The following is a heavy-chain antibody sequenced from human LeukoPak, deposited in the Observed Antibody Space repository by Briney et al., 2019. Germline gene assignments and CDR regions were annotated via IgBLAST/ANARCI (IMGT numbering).Heavy chain of an antibody. D-gene: IGHD1-7*01. CDR2: INHSGST. Sequence: SETLSLTCAVYGGSFSGYYWSGIRQPPGKGLEWIGEINHSGSTNYNPSLKSRVTISVDTSKNQFSLKLSSVTAADTAVYYCARAPPNWNYGLGYWGQGTLVTVSS. CDR1: GGSFSGYY. CDR3: ARAPPNWNYGLGY. J-gene: IGHJ4*02. V-gene: IGHV4-34*01.